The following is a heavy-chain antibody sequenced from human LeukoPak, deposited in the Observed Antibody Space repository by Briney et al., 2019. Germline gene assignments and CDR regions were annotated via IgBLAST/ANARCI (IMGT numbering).Heavy chain of an antibody. J-gene: IGHJ4*02. CDR3: ASSSYDHDY. CDR2: IYHSGST. Sequence: SETLSLTCAVSGGSISSGGYSWSWIRQPPGKGLEWIGYIYHSGSTYYNPSLKSRVTISVDRSKNQFSLKLSSVTAADTAVYYCASSSYDHDYWGQGTLVTVSS. D-gene: IGHD5-12*01. CDR1: GGSISSGGYS. V-gene: IGHV4-30-2*01.